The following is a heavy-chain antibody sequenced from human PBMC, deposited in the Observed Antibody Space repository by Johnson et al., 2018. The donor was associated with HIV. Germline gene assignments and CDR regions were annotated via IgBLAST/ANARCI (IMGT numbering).Heavy chain of an antibody. CDR2: ISYDGSNK. D-gene: IGHD5-18*01. CDR3: ARINVDTTFYRAFDI. J-gene: IGHJ3*02. Sequence: QMQLVESGGGVVQPGRSLRLSCAASGFTFSSYGMHWVRQAPGKGLEWVAVISYDGSNKYYADSVKGRFTISRDNSKNTLYLQMNSLRAEDTAVYYCARINVDTTFYRAFDIWGQGTMVTVSS. V-gene: IGHV3-30*03. CDR1: GFTFSSYG.